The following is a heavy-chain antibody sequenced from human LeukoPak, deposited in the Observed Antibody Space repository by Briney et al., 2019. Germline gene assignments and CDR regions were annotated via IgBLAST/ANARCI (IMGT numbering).Heavy chain of an antibody. CDR1: GYTLTDYY. V-gene: IGHV1-2*02. CDR3: AREEYGFDP. J-gene: IGHJ5*02. Sequence: GASVKVSCKASGYTLTDYYMHWVRQAPGQGLEWMGWINPKSGGTNYAQKFQGRVTMTRDTSIHTAYMELSRLRSDDMAVYYCAREEYGFDPWGQGTLVTVSS. D-gene: IGHD2-2*01. CDR2: INPKSGGT.